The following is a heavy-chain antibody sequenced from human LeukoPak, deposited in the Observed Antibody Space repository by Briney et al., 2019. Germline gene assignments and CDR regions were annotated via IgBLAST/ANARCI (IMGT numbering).Heavy chain of an antibody. J-gene: IGHJ4*02. V-gene: IGHV3-74*01. CDR1: GFTFSSYW. CDR3: ARWSGSGSGSYYSH. CDR2: INTDGRIT. D-gene: IGHD3-10*01. Sequence: PGGSLRLSCAASGFTFSSYWMHWVRQVPGKGLVWVSRINTDGRITSYSDSVRGRFTISRDNAKNTLYLQMNSLRAEDTAVYYCARWSGSGSGSYYSHWGQGTLVTVSS.